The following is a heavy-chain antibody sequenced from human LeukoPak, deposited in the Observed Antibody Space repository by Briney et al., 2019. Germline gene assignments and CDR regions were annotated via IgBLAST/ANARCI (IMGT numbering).Heavy chain of an antibody. D-gene: IGHD3-22*01. CDR2: IYYSGST. CDR3: ARVRDSSGYDYYYYMDV. Sequence: SGTLSLTCTVSGGSISSYYWSWIRQPPGKGLEWIGYIYYSGSTNYNPSLKSRVTISVDTSKNQFSLKLSSVTAADTAVYYCARVRDSSGYDYYYYMDVWGKGTTVTVSS. CDR1: GGSISSYY. V-gene: IGHV4-59*01. J-gene: IGHJ6*03.